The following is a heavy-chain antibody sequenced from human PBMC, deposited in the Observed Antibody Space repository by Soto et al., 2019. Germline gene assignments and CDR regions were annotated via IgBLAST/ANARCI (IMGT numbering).Heavy chain of an antibody. CDR2: AYYSGST. CDR3: ARGTDYTQIASYHYGMDV. CDR1: GKSVSTFY. J-gene: IGHJ6*02. V-gene: IGHV4-59*02. Sequence: ETLSLTCTVSGKSVSTFYWSWIRQPPGKGLEWIGHAYYSGSTNYDPSLKSRVTISVDMSKNQVSLRLTSVTAADTAVYYCARGTDYTQIASYHYGMDVWGQGTSVTVSS. D-gene: IGHD4-4*01.